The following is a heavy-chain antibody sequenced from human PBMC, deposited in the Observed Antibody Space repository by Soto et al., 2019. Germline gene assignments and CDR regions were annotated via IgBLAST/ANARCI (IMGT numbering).Heavy chain of an antibody. CDR3: ARGFGRRNDY. V-gene: IGHV4-30-4*01. J-gene: IGHJ4*02. D-gene: IGHD3-10*01. Sequence: QVQLLESGPGLVKPSQTLSLTCTVSGASISSTDHFWSWIRQPPGKGLEWIGYIYHSGSTYYNPSLKSRVTISVDRSKNQFSLKLSSVTAADTAVYYCARGFGRRNDYWGQGTLVTVSS. CDR1: GASISSTDHF. CDR2: IYHSGST.